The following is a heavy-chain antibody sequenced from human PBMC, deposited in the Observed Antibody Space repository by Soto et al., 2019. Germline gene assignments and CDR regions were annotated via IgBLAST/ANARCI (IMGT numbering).Heavy chain of an antibody. V-gene: IGHV3-30*18. CDR3: AKSRWELRDKWFDP. J-gene: IGHJ5*02. CDR1: GFTFSSYG. CDR2: ISYDGSNK. D-gene: IGHD1-26*01. Sequence: QVQLVESGGGVVQPGRSLRLSCAASGFTFSSYGMHWVRQAPGKGLEWVAVISYDGSNKYYADSVKGRFTISRDNSKNTLYLQMNSLRAEDTAVYYCAKSRWELRDKWFDPWGQGTLVTVSA.